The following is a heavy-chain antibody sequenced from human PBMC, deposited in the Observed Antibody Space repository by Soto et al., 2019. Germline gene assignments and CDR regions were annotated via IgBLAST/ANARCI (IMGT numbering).Heavy chain of an antibody. V-gene: IGHV6-1*01. CDR1: GYSVSSNVAA. CDR2: TFYRSNWNY. CDR3: ARVSRLGRGYDS. Sequence: SQTLSLTCAISGYSVSSNVAAWIWIRQSPSRGLEWLGRTFYRSNWNYNYAVSVTGRMTINPDTSRNQFSLQLNSVTPEDTAVYYCARVSRLGRGYDSWGQGTLVTVSS. D-gene: IGHD3-10*01. J-gene: IGHJ4*02.